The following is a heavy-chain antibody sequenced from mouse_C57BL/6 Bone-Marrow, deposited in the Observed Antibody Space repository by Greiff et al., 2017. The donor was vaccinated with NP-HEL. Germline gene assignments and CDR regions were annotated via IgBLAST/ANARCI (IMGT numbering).Heavy chain of an antibody. Sequence: LKESGAELVRPGSSVKLSCKDSYFAFMASAMHWVKQRPGHGLEWIGSFTMYSDATEYSENFKGKATLTANTSSSTAYMELSVLTSEDSAVYYCARGGGRGPYYYAMDYWGQGTSVTVSS. V-gene: IGHV1-49*01. CDR1: YFAFMASA. J-gene: IGHJ4*01. CDR2: FTMYSDAT. D-gene: IGHD1-1*02. CDR3: ARGGGRGPYYYAMDY.